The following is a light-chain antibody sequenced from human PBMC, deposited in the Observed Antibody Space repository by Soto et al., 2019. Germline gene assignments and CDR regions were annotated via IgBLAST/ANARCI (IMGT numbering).Light chain of an antibody. CDR3: CSYAGSRWM. Sequence: QSVLTQPATVSGSPGQSITFSCTGSSDDIGSFNLVSWYQQYPGKAPKLILYEVYKRPLGVSDRFSGSKSSSTASLTISGLQAEDEADYHCCSYAGSRWMFGGGTQLTVL. CDR2: EVY. J-gene: IGLJ3*02. V-gene: IGLV2-23*02. CDR1: SDDIGSFNL.